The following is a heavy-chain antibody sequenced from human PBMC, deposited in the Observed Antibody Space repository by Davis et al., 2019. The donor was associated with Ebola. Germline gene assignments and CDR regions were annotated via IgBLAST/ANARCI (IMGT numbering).Heavy chain of an antibody. J-gene: IGHJ6*02. V-gene: IGHV3-11*06. CDR3: ARDTSSWYQHGMDV. D-gene: IGHD6-13*01. Sequence: SVKGRFTISRDNAKNSLYLHMNSLRVKDTAVYYCARDTSSWYQHGMDVWDQGTTVTVS.